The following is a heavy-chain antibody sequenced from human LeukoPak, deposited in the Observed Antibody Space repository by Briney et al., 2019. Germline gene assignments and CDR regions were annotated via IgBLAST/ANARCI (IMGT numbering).Heavy chain of an antibody. CDR1: GGSISSYY. Sequence: SETLSLTCTVSGGSISSYYWSWIRQPPGKGLEWIGYTYYSGSTNYNPSLKSRVTISVDTSKNQFSLKLSSVTAADTAVYYCARGSSITIFGVVMSWFDPWGQGTLVTVSS. CDR2: TYYSGST. V-gene: IGHV4-59*01. D-gene: IGHD3-3*01. CDR3: ARGSSITIFGVVMSWFDP. J-gene: IGHJ5*02.